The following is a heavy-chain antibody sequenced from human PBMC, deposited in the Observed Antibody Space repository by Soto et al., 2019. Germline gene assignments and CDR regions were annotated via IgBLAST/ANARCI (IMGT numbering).Heavy chain of an antibody. CDR2: ISGSGGST. J-gene: IGHJ4*02. V-gene: IGHV3-23*01. Sequence: EVQVLESGGGLVQPGGSLRLSCVASGFTFTTYAMTWVRQAPGKGLEWVSIISGSGGSTHYADSVKGRFIISRDNSKNTLYLQMNSLRAEDTAVYYCAKTGFGRYCSSTSCVHVDYWGQGTLVTVSS. CDR1: GFTFTTYA. CDR3: AKTGFGRYCSSTSCVHVDY. D-gene: IGHD2-2*01.